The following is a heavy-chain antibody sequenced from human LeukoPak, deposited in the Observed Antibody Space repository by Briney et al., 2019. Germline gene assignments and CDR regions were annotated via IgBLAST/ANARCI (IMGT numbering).Heavy chain of an antibody. Sequence: QAGGSLRLSCAASGFTFSSFWMTWVRQAPGKGLEWVATIKRDGSEKYYVDSVEGRFTISRDNAKNSLYLQMNSLRAEETAVYYCAREGRELAYCSGSTCYSSGPIDSWGQGTLVTVSS. J-gene: IGHJ4*02. V-gene: IGHV3-7*01. CDR1: GFTFSSFW. D-gene: IGHD2-2*02. CDR3: AREGRELAYCSGSTCYSSGPIDS. CDR2: IKRDGSEK.